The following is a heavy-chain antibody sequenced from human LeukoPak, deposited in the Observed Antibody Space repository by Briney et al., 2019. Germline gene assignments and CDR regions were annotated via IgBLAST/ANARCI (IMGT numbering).Heavy chain of an antibody. D-gene: IGHD2-15*01. J-gene: IGHJ4*02. CDR3: ARDLHCSGGSCYSGLHY. CDR2: TYSGGST. Sequence: GGSLRLSCAASGFTVSSNYMSWVRQAPGKGLEWVSVTYSGGSTYYADSVKGRFTISRDNSKNTLYLQMNSLRPEDTAVYYCARDLHCSGGSCYSGLHYWGQGTLVTVSS. V-gene: IGHV3-66*01. CDR1: GFTVSSNY.